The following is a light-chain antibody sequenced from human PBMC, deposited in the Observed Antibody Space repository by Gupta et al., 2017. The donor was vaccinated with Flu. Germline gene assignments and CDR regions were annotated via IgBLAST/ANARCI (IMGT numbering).Light chain of an antibody. CDR2: GAS. Sequence: DFQMTQSPSSLSASIGDRVTITCRASQSIRTYLNWYHHKPGKAPKLLIYGASSLQSGVPSRFSVSGSGTDFTLTISSLQPEDFATYYCQQTYTNSYSFGQGTKLEI. CDR3: QQTYTNSYS. CDR1: QSIRTY. J-gene: IGKJ2*03. V-gene: IGKV1-39*01.